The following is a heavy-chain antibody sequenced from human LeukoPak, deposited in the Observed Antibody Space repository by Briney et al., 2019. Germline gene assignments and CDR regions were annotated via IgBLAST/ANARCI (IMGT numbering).Heavy chain of an antibody. Sequence: SVKVSCKSSGYTFTGYYRHWVRPAPGQGLAWMGWINPNSGGTNYALKFQGRVTMTRDTSISTAYMELSRLRSDDTAVYYCARDWTIFGVVVNWFDPWGQGTLVTVSS. D-gene: IGHD3-3*01. CDR1: GYTFTGYY. CDR2: INPNSGGT. CDR3: ARDWTIFGVVVNWFDP. J-gene: IGHJ5*02. V-gene: IGHV1-2*02.